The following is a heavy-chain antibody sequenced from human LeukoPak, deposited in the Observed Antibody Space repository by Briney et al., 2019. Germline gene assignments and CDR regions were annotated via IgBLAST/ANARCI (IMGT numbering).Heavy chain of an antibody. Sequence: RGESLKISCQVSGYTFSSYWIAWVRQGSGKGPEWMGIIYPGDSDARYSPSFEGQVTFSVDKSIRTAYLQWSRLNASDTAMYYCARLAGDTIAFAGADYWGQGTLVTVSS. V-gene: IGHV5-51*01. D-gene: IGHD3-3*01. J-gene: IGHJ4*02. CDR3: ARLAGDTIAFAGADY. CDR1: GYTFSSYW. CDR2: IYPGDSDA.